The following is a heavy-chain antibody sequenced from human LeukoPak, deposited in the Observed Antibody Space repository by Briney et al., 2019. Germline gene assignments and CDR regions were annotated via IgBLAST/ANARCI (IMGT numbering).Heavy chain of an antibody. CDR2: IYYSGST. CDR1: GGFISSSSYY. Sequence: SETLSLTCTVSGGFISSSSYYWGWIRQPPGKGLEWIGSIYYSGSTYYNPSLKSRVTISVDTSKNQFSLKLSSVTAADTAVYYCARHGEAGLDLAYWGKGPLVTVSS. D-gene: IGHD3-10*01. V-gene: IGHV4-39*01. CDR3: ARHGEAGLDLAY. J-gene: IGHJ4*02.